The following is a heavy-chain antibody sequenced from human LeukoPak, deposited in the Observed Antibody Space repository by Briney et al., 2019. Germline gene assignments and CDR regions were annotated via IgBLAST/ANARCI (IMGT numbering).Heavy chain of an antibody. J-gene: IGHJ4*02. CDR1: GFALSSYA. Sequence: GGSLRLSCAASGFALSSYAMSWVRQAPGKGLEWVSATSSSDAGTYHAESVRGRFTISRDNSKNTLYLQMNSLRAEDTAVYYCARGSSSWSGAFDYWGQGTLVTVSS. CDR2: TSSSDAGT. CDR3: ARGSSSWSGAFDY. V-gene: IGHV3-23*01. D-gene: IGHD6-13*01.